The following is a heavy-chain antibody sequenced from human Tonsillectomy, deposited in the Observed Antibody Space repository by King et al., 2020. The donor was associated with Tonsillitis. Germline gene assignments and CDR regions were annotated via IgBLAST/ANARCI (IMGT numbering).Heavy chain of an antibody. CDR3: ARRGDGYNYAFDV. D-gene: IGHD5-24*01. Sequence: QLVQSGAEVKKPGESLKISCKGSGYTFTRNWIGWVRQMPGKGLEWMGIINPGDSETRYSPSFQGQVTNSADKSIRTAYLQWSSLKASDTAMYYCARRGDGYNYAFDVWGQGTMVTVSS. J-gene: IGHJ3*01. V-gene: IGHV5-51*01. CDR1: GYTFTRNW. CDR2: INPGDSET.